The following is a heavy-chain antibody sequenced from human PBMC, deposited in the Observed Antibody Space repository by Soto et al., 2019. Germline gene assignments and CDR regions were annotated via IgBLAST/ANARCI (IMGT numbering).Heavy chain of an antibody. CDR3: ARDNGYYDL. V-gene: IGHV1-18*04. Sequence: ASVKVSCKTSGYTFSSYSINWVRQAPGQGLEWMAWISTYCGNTHYAERVQGRVTVTLDKSARTAFMEMRGLTSDDTAVYFCARDNGYYDLWGQGTLVTVSS. CDR2: ISTYCGNT. J-gene: IGHJ4*02. CDR1: GYTFSSYS.